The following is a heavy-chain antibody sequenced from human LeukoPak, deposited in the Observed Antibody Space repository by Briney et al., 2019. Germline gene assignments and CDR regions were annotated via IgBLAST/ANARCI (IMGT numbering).Heavy chain of an antibody. V-gene: IGHV3-30-3*01. J-gene: IGHJ3*02. Sequence: PGGSLRLSCAASGFTFSSYAMHWVRQAPGKGLEWVAVISYDGSNKYYADSVKGRFTISRDNSKNTLYLQMNSLRAEDTAVYYCARVNYDYVWGSSMDHAFDIWGQGTMVTVSS. CDR2: ISYDGSNK. CDR1: GFTFSSYA. D-gene: IGHD3-16*01. CDR3: ARVNYDYVWGSSMDHAFDI.